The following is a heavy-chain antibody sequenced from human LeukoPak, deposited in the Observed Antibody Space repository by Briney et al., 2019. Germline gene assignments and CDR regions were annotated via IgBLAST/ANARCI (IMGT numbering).Heavy chain of an antibody. D-gene: IGHD6-13*01. CDR2: INPNSGGT. CDR3: ARDLSIASVSSNNY. CDR1: GYTFTSYY. V-gene: IGHV1-2*02. Sequence: ASVKVSCKASGYTFTSYYMHWVRQAPGQGLEWMGWINPNSGGTNYAQKFQGRVTMTRDTSIRTAYMELSRLRSDDTAVYYCARDLSIASVSSNNYWGQGTLVTVSS. J-gene: IGHJ4*02.